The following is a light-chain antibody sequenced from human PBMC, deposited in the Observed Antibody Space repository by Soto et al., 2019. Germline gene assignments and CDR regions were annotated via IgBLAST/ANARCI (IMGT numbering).Light chain of an antibody. J-gene: IGKJ1*01. CDR1: QSVSSY. CDR2: DAS. CDR3: QQYDSSPRT. Sequence: EIVLTQSPATLSLSPGERATLSCRASQSVSSYLAWYQQKTGQAPRLLIYDASNRATGIPARFSGSGSGTDFTLTISSLEPEEFAVYDCQQYDSSPRTFGQGTKVDIK. V-gene: IGKV3-11*01.